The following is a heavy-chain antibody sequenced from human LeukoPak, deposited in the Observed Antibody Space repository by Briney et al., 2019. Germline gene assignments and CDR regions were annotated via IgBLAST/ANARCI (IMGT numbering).Heavy chain of an antibody. V-gene: IGHV3-23*01. CDR1: GFTFSSYA. Sequence: PGGSLRLSCAASGFTFSSYAMSWVRQAPGKGLEWVSAISGSGGSTYYADSVKGRFTISRDNSKNTLYLQMNSLRAEDTAVYYCARNYDSSGYRPGYWGQGTLVTVSS. CDR2: ISGSGGST. J-gene: IGHJ4*02. D-gene: IGHD3-22*01. CDR3: ARNYDSSGYRPGY.